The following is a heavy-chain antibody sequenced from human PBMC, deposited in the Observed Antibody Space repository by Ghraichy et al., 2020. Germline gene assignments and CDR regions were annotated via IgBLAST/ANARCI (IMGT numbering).Heavy chain of an antibody. J-gene: IGHJ4*02. CDR1: GFTFSTYS. D-gene: IGHD6-19*01. CDR2: ISSSNSYI. V-gene: IGHV3-21*01. CDR3: ARDREGYSSGWYVSEY. Sequence: GESLNISCAASGFTFSTYSMNWVRQAPGKGLEWVSSISSSNSYIYYADSVKGRFTISSDNAKKSMYLQMNSLRAEDTAVYYCARDREGYSSGWYVSEYWGQGTLVTVSS.